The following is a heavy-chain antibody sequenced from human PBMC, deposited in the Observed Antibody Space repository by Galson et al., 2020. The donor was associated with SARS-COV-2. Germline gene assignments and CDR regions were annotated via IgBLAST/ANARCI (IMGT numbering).Heavy chain of an antibody. CDR2: ISSSSSYI. CDR1: GFTFSSYS. J-gene: IGHJ4*02. D-gene: IGHD1-7*01. Sequence: GGSLRLSCAASGFTFSSYSMNWVRQAPGKGLEWVSSISSSSSYIYYADSVKGRFTISRDNAKNSLYLQMNSLRAEDTAVYYCARDRGITGTTSGDYCGQGTLVTVSS. CDR3: ARDRGITGTTSGDY. V-gene: IGHV3-21*01.